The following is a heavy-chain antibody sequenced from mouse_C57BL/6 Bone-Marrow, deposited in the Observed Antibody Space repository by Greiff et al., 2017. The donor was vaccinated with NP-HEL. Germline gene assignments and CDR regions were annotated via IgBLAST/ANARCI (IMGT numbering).Heavy chain of an antibody. Sequence: EVKLMESGGDLVKPGGSLKLSCAASGFTFSSYGMSWVRQTPDKRLEWVATISSGGSYTYYPDRVNGRFTISRDNAKNTLYLQMSSLKSEDTAMYYCARHGILRFRAYWGQGTLVTVSA. CDR3: ARHGILRFRAY. CDR2: ISSGGSYT. D-gene: IGHD1-1*01. V-gene: IGHV5-6*01. J-gene: IGHJ3*01. CDR1: GFTFSSYG.